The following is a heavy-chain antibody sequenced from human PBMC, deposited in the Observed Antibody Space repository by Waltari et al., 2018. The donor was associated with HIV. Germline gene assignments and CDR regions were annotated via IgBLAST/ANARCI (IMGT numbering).Heavy chain of an antibody. V-gene: IGHV3-15*01. D-gene: IGHD2-8*01. CDR1: GFTLSDAW. CDR3: CTDMVPN. Sequence: EVLLVESGGDLAKPGGSLRLSCAASGFTLSDAWMHWVRQAPGKGLEWVGRIKRRNDGGTTDYAAPVTGRFTISRDDSKNTLYLQMNSLKIEDTAVYYCCTDMVPNCGQGTLVTVSS. CDR2: IKRRNDGGTT. J-gene: IGHJ4*02.